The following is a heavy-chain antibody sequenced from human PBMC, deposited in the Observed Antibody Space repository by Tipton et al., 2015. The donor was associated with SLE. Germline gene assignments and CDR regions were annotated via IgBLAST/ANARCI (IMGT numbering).Heavy chain of an antibody. J-gene: IGHJ5*02. CDR2: IYYTGTTT. Sequence: TLSLTCTVSGGSVSSSSKYWAWIRQPPGKGLEWIGSIYYTGTTTYSTSFLKSRVTMSVDTSKNQFSLRLTSVIAADTAVYYCARLHGYSYGLNWFDPWGQGTLISVSS. CDR1: GGSVSSSSKY. D-gene: IGHD5-18*01. V-gene: IGHV4-39*07. CDR3: ARLHGYSYGLNWFDP.